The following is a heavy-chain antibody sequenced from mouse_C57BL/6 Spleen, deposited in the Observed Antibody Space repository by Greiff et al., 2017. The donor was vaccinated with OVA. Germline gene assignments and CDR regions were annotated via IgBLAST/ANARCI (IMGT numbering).Heavy chain of an antibody. J-gene: IGHJ4*01. D-gene: IGHD2-4*01. CDR2: INPNNGGT. CDR3: ARSNYYDYDGEYYYAMDD. V-gene: IGHV1-18*01. Sequence: EVMLQQSGPELVKPGASVKIPCKASGYTFTDYNMDWVKQSHGKSLEWIGDINPNNGGTIYNQKFKGKATLTVDKSSSTAYMELRSLTSEDTAVYYCARSNYYDYDGEYYYAMDDWGQGTSVTVSS. CDR1: GYTFTDYN.